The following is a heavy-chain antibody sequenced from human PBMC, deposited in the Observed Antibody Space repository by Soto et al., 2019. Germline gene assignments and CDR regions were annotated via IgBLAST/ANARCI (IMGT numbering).Heavy chain of an antibody. CDR2: IYDSEST. D-gene: IGHD3-9*01. CDR1: GGSVSSGGYY. V-gene: IGHV4-31*03. Sequence: TLSLTCTVSGGSVSSGGYYWSWIRQHPGKGLEWIGHIYDSESTYYNPSLKSRVTISVDTAKNQFSLKLTSVTAADTAVYYCARSGVAYYDILTGYYSNWFDPWGQGTRVTVSS. J-gene: IGHJ5*02. CDR3: ARSGVAYYDILTGYYSNWFDP.